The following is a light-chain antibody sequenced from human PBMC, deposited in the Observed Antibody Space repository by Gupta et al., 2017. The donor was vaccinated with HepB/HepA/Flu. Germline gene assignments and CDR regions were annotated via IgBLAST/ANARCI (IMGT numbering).Light chain of an antibody. V-gene: IGLV3-25*03. J-gene: IGLJ2*01. CDR1: ALPKQY. CDR3: QSADSSGTYVV. CDR2: KDS. Sequence: SYELTQPPSVSVSPGQTARITCSGDALPKQYAYWYQQRPGQAPILVMYKDSERPSGIPERFSGSDSGTAVTLTISGVQAEDEADHYCQSADSSGTYVVFGGGTKLTVL.